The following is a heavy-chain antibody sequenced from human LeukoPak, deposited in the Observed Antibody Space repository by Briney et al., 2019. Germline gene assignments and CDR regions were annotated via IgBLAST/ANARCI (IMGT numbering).Heavy chain of an antibody. CDR1: GFTFSNYA. CDR3: ARDASGSYDLDY. Sequence: GGSLRLSCSASGFTFSNYAIHWVRQAPGKGLEYVSAISSNGGGTYYADSVKGRFIISRDNSKNTLYLQMSSLRAEGTAVYYCARDASGSYDLDYWGQGTLVTVSS. D-gene: IGHD1-26*01. CDR2: ISSNGGGT. V-gene: IGHV3-64D*06. J-gene: IGHJ4*02.